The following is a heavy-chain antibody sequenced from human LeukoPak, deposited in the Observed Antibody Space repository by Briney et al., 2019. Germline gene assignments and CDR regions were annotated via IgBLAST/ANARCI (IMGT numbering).Heavy chain of an antibody. CDR2: ISAYNGNT. D-gene: IGHD6-13*01. Sequence: ASVKLSCKASGYTFTSYGISWVRQAPGQGLEWMGWISAYNGNTNYAQKLQGRVTMTTDTSTSTAYMELRSLRSDDTAVYYCARGEAAGDYYYYMDVWGKGTTVTISS. CDR3: ARGEAAGDYYYYMDV. J-gene: IGHJ6*03. CDR1: GYTFTSYG. V-gene: IGHV1-18*01.